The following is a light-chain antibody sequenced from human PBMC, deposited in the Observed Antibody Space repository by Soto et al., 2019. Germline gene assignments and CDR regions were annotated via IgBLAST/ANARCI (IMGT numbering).Light chain of an antibody. Sequence: AIQMTQSPSSLSASVGDRVTITCRASQDISDDVGWYQQTPEKAPKLLISGASRLQSGVPSRFSGSGSGAAFTLTITSLRPEDSATYYCLQNHNSPRTFGQGTKVEI. V-gene: IGKV1-6*01. CDR1: QDISDD. CDR2: GAS. J-gene: IGKJ1*01. CDR3: LQNHNSPRT.